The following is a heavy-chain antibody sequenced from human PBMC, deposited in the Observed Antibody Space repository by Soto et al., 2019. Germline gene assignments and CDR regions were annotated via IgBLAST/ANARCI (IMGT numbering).Heavy chain of an antibody. Sequence: PGGGLSLSCAVYGFSFSSYNMIWVRHAPGEGLEWVSFISSGSNSIYYAASVQGRFSIYRDNPKNSLFLQMNSLRAEDTAVYYCARAFPGTSSSDYWGQGTLVTVSS. CDR1: GFSFSSYN. J-gene: IGHJ4*02. CDR2: ISSGSNSI. CDR3: ARAFPGTSSSDY. V-gene: IGHV3-21*01.